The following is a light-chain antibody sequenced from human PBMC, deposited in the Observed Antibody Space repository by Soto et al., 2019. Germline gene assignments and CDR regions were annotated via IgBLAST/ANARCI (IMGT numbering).Light chain of an antibody. CDR1: QSIGSW. CDR2: TAS. J-gene: IGKJ5*01. V-gene: IGKV1-5*03. Sequence: DIQMTQSPSTLSGSVGDRVIITCRASQSIGSWLAWYQQQPGKVPKLLIYTASTLQSGVPSRFSGIGSGAEFTLTISSLQPDDFATYYCQQYNSYSWTFGQGTRLEI. CDR3: QQYNSYSWT.